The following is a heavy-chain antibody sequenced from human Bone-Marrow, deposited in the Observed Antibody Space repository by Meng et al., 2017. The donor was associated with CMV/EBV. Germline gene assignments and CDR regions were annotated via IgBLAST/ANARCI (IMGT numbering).Heavy chain of an antibody. CDR1: GFTFDDYG. J-gene: IGHJ6*02. CDR2: INWNGGST. D-gene: IGHD3-3*01. CDR3: ARGSGGYYYGMDV. Sequence: GESLKISCAASGFTFDDYGMSWVRQAPGKGLEWVSGINWNGGSTGYADSVKGRFTISRDNAKNSLYLQMNSLRAEDTALYYCARGSGGYYYGMDVWGQGTTVTVSS. V-gene: IGHV3-20*04.